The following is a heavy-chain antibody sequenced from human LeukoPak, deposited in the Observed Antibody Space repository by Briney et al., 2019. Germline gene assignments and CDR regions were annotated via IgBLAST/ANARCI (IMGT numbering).Heavy chain of an antibody. D-gene: IGHD3-22*01. CDR3: AKDRSDFYSSGYFHPFYFDY. CDR1: GFTFSSYA. V-gene: IGHV3-23*01. CDR2: ISGSGGST. Sequence: PGGSLRLSCAASGFTFSSYAMSWVRQAPGKGLEWVSAISGSGGSTYYADSVKGRFTISRDNSKNTLYLQMNSLRAEDAAVYYCAKDRSDFYSSGYFHPFYFDYWGQGTLVTVSS. J-gene: IGHJ4*02.